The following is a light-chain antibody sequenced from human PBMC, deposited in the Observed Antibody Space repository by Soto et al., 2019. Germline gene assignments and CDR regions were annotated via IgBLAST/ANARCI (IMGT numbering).Light chain of an antibody. Sequence: QPASVSGSPGQSTTISCTGTSSDVGAYNHISWYQQHPGKAPKLLIYDVSNRPSGLSNRFSGSKSGNTASLTIAGLQADDEADYYCSSHASGSTLIFGGGTKLTVL. V-gene: IGLV2-14*03. CDR2: DVS. J-gene: IGLJ2*01. CDR3: SSHASGSTLI. CDR1: SSDVGAYNH.